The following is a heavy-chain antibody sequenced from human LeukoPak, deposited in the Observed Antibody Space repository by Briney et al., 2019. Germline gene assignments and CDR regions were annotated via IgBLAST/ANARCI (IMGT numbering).Heavy chain of an antibody. D-gene: IGHD3-16*02. V-gene: IGHV1-2*02. CDR1: GYTFTDYY. CDR3: AREGDYVWGSYRYTGPPARSHFDY. Sequence: ASVKVSCKASGYTFTDYYMHWVRQAPGQGLEWMGWINPNSGGTNYAQKFQGRVTMTRDTSISTAYMELSSLRSDDTAVYYCAREGDYVWGSYRYTGPPARSHFDYWGQGTLVTVSS. CDR2: INPNSGGT. J-gene: IGHJ4*02.